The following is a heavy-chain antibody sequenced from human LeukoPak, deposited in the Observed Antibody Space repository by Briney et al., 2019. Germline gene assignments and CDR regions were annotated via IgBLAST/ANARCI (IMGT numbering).Heavy chain of an antibody. CDR1: GFTFKNYA. J-gene: IGHJ4*02. D-gene: IGHD2-21*01. CDR2: TSGSGDIR. CDR3: ANYRSGGGDYYSGLDH. Sequence: GGSLPVSCAASGFTFKNYAMTWVRQAPGKGLEWVSRTSGSGDIRLYADSVKGRFTISRTNSENRLYLHMNSLRADDSGVYYCANYRSGGGDYYSGLDHSGQGTQVTVSS. V-gene: IGHV3-23*01.